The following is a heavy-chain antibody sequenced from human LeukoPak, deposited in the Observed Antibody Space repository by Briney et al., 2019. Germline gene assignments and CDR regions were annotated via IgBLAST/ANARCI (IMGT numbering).Heavy chain of an antibody. D-gene: IGHD2-2*01. Sequence: ASVKVSCKASGYTFTGYYMHWVRQAPGQGLEWMGWINPNSGGTNYAQKFQGRVTMTRDTSISAAYMELSRLRSDDTAVYYCARGDLVPAAYFDYWGQGTLVTASS. V-gene: IGHV1-2*02. J-gene: IGHJ4*02. CDR1: GYTFTGYY. CDR3: ARGDLVPAAYFDY. CDR2: INPNSGGT.